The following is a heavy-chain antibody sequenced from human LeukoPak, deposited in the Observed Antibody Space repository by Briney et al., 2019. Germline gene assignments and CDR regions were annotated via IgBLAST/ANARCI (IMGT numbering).Heavy chain of an antibody. D-gene: IGHD3-10*01. Sequence: SETLSLTCTVSGGSISSSSYYWGWIRQPPGKGLEWIGSIYYSGSTYYNPSLKSRVTISVDTSKNQFSLKLSSVTAADTAVYYCARDSYSGSYDYWGQGTLVTVSS. CDR2: IYYSGST. J-gene: IGHJ4*02. CDR1: GGSISSSSYY. V-gene: IGHV4-39*07. CDR3: ARDSYSGSYDY.